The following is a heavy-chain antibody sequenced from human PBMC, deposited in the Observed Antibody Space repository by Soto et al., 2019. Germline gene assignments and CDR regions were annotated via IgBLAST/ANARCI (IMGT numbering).Heavy chain of an antibody. Sequence: GGSLRLSCAASGFTFSDYYMSWIRQAPGKGLEWVSYISSSGSTKYYADSVKGRFTISRDNAKNSLYLQMNSLSAEDTAVYYCARDMADYIWGSYRPNFDYWGQGTLVTVSS. CDR2: ISSSGSTK. D-gene: IGHD3-16*02. CDR1: GFTFSDYY. J-gene: IGHJ4*02. V-gene: IGHV3-11*01. CDR3: ARDMADYIWGSYRPNFDY.